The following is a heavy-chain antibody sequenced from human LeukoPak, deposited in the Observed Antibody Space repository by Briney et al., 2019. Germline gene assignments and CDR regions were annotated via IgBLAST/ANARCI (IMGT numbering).Heavy chain of an antibody. Sequence: SGGSLRPSCTASGFTFSSYWMHWARQAPGKELVWVSGINSDGSTTSYADSVKGRFTIPRDNAMNTLYLQMNSLRAGDTAVYYCATQKTGSVDYWGQGTLVTVSS. D-gene: IGHD1-14*01. V-gene: IGHV3-74*01. CDR2: INSDGSTT. CDR3: ATQKTGSVDY. CDR1: GFTFSSYW. J-gene: IGHJ4*02.